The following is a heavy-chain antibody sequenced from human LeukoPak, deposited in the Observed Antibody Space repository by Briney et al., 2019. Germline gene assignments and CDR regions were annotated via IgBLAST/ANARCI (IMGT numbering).Heavy chain of an antibody. CDR1: GFTFSSYG. J-gene: IGHJ6*03. CDR3: AKGKSGAYYYMDV. V-gene: IGHV3-30*02. Sequence: GGSLRLSCAASGFTFSSYGMHWVRQAPGKGLEWVAFIRSDGSNKYHADSVKGRFTISRDNSKNTLYLQMNSLRAEDTAVYYCAKGKSGAYYYMDVWGKGTTVTVSS. CDR2: IRSDGSNK.